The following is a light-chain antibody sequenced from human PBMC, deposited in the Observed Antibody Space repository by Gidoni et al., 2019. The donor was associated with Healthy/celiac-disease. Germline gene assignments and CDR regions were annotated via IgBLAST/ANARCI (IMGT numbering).Light chain of an antibody. J-gene: IGKJ1*01. V-gene: IGKV3-20*01. Sequence: EIVLTQSPGTLSLSPGERATLSCRSSQSVSSSYLAWYQQKPGQAPRLLIYGASRRATGIPDRCSGSGSGTDFTLTISRLEPEDFAVYYCQKYGSSRKTVGQXTKVEIK. CDR1: QSVSSSY. CDR2: GAS. CDR3: QKYGSSRKT.